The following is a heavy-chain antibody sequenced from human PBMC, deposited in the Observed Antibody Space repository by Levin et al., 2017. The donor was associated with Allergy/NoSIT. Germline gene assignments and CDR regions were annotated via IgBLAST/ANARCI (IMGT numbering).Heavy chain of an antibody. CDR1: GFTFSSYW. J-gene: IGHJ6*02. CDR3: VRVGSSILYYYYYGMDG. Sequence: GGSLRLSCAASGFTFSSYWMHWVRQAPGKGLVWVSRINSDGSSTSYADSVKGRFTISRDNAKNTLYLQMNSLRAEDTAVYYCVRVGSSILYYYYYGMDGWGQGTTVTVSS. D-gene: IGHD6-6*01. CDR2: INSDGSST. V-gene: IGHV3-74*01.